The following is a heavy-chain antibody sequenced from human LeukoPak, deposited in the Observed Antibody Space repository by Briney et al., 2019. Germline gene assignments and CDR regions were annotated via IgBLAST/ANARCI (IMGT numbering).Heavy chain of an antibody. CDR1: GYTFTSDW. V-gene: IGHV5-51*01. CDR3: ARWGSSSGSYDYFDH. J-gene: IGHJ4*02. D-gene: IGHD6-19*01. CDR2: INPDDSDT. Sequence: GESLKISCKGSGYTFTSDWIGWVRQKPGKGLEWMGLINPDDSDTRYSPSFQGQVTISADKSINTAYLQWTSLKASDSAMYYCARWGSSSGSYDYFDHWGQGTRGTVSS.